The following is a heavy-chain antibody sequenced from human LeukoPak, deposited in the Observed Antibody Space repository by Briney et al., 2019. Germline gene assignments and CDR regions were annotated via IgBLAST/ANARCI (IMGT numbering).Heavy chain of an antibody. CDR1: GGSFSGYY. D-gene: IGHD2-8*01. CDR2: INHSGRT. V-gene: IGHV4-34*01. CDR3: SRENGAFSPFGY. J-gene: IGHJ4*02. Sequence: SETLSLTCAVYGGSFSGYYWSWIRQPPGKGLEWIGEINHSGRTNYNPSLNSRVTLALDTSKNHLSLSLTSVTAADTAVYYCSRENGAFSPFGYWGQGTLVTVPS.